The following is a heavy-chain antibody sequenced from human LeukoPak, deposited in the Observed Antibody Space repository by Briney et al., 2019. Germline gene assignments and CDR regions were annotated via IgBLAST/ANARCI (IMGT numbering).Heavy chain of an antibody. Sequence: GGSLRLSCAASGFTFSSYWMSWVRQAPGKGLEWVANIKQDGSEKYYVDSVKGRFTISRDNAKNSLYLQMSSLRAEDTAVYYCASAYYDFWSGYYYFDYWGQGTLVTVSS. CDR2: IKQDGSEK. V-gene: IGHV3-7*01. J-gene: IGHJ4*02. CDR1: GFTFSSYW. D-gene: IGHD3-3*01. CDR3: ASAYYDFWSGYYYFDY.